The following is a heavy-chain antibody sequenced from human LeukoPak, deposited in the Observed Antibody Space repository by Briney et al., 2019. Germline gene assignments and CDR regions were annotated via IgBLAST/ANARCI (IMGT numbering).Heavy chain of an antibody. D-gene: IGHD6-19*01. CDR3: AKGASGWYGEPDY. CDR1: GFTFSSYG. V-gene: IGHV3-30*18. J-gene: IGHJ4*02. Sequence: PGRSLRLSCAASGFTFSSYGMHWVRQAPGKGLEWVAVISYDGSNKYYADSVKGRFTISRDNSKNTLYPQMNSLRAEDTAVYYCAKGASGWYGEPDYWGQGTLVTVSS. CDR2: ISYDGSNK.